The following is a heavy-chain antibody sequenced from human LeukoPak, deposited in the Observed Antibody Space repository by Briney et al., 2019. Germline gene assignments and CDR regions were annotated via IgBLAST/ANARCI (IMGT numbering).Heavy chain of an antibody. J-gene: IGHJ5*02. CDR1: ADSFSSPY. D-gene: IGHD1-7*01. Sequence: SETLSLTCAVSADSFSSPYWTWIRQPPGKGLEWIGYISYIGSTNYNPSLKSRVTISIDTSKNQFSLKLSSVTAADTAVYYCARHETGTTFSWFDPWGQGTLVTVSS. CDR2: ISYIGST. V-gene: IGHV4-59*08. CDR3: ARHETGTTFSWFDP.